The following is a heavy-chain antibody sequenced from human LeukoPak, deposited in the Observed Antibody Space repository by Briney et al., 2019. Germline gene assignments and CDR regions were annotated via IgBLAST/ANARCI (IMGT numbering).Heavy chain of an antibody. Sequence: TGGSLRLSCAASGFTFSISHMGRVRQAPGKGLEWVSAITDSGGNTYCADSVKGRFTISRDNSKNTLYLRMNSLRAEDTAIYYCAKGRMSVAGFDSWGQGMLVTVSS. CDR3: AKGRMSVAGFDS. J-gene: IGHJ4*02. CDR2: ITDSGGNT. V-gene: IGHV3-23*01. CDR1: GFTFSISH. D-gene: IGHD6-19*01.